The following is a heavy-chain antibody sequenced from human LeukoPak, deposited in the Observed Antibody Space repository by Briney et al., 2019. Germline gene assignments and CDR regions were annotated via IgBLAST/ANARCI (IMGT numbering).Heavy chain of an antibody. CDR2: IYPSDSNI. CDR1: GYSFSTYW. Sequence: GESLKISCNGSGYSFSTYWIGWVRQMPGKGLEWMGIIYPSDSNIRHSPSFQGQVIISVDKSISTAYLQWSRLKASDTAMYYCARSTSGGYYFDYWGQGTLVTVSA. CDR3: ARSTSGGYYFDY. D-gene: IGHD1-26*01. J-gene: IGHJ4*02. V-gene: IGHV5-51*01.